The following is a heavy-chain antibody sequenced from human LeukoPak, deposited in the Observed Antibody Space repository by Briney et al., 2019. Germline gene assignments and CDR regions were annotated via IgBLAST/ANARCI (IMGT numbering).Heavy chain of an antibody. J-gene: IGHJ4*02. CDR3: ARGNGWHREGAYFDY. Sequence: SETLSLTCAVYGGSFSGYYWSWIRQSPGKGLEWIGEINHSGSTNYNPSLKSRVTISVDTSKNQFSLKLSSVTAADTAVYYCARGNGWHREGAYFDYWGQGTLVTVSS. D-gene: IGHD6-19*01. CDR1: GGSFSGYY. V-gene: IGHV4-34*01. CDR2: INHSGST.